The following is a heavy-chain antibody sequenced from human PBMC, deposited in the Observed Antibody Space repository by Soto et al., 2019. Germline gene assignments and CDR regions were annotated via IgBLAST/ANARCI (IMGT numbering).Heavy chain of an antibody. Sequence: PGGSLRLSCATSGFTFTDYSMSWVRRAPGKGLEWVSGINNSGDSTYYADSVKGRFTISRDNSKHTLYLQMNSLRVEDTAIYYCTVQGGNSAVYFDFWGQGAQVTVSS. D-gene: IGHD3-16*01. V-gene: IGHV3-23*01. CDR2: INNSGDST. CDR1: GFTFTDYS. J-gene: IGHJ4*02. CDR3: TVQGGNSAVYFDF.